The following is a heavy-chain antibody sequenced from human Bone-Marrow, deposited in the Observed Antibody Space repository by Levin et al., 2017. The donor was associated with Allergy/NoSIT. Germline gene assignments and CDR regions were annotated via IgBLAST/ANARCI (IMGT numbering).Heavy chain of an antibody. CDR1: GFTFSNSY. CDR3: AREYFYYMDV. V-gene: IGHV3-53*01. J-gene: IGHJ6*03. D-gene: IGHD3-10*01. Sequence: LSLTCAASGFTFSNSYMNWVRQAPGKGLEWVSLIYHTGETHYADSVKGRFTISRDNSKNTLYLQMNNLRAEDTAMYYCAREYFYYMDVWGRGTTVTVSS. CDR2: IYHTGET.